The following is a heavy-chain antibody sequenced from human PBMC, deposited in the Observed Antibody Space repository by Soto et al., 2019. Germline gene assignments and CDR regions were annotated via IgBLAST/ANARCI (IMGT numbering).Heavy chain of an antibody. D-gene: IGHD6-19*01. CDR1: GYTFTSYG. CDR2: ISAYNGNT. Sequence: ASVKVSCKASGYTFTSYGISRVRQAPGQGLEWMGWISAYNGNTNYAQKLQGRVTMTTDTSTSTAYMELRSLRSDDTAVYYCARDTISGWYEGLTQSHIWGQGTMVTVSS. V-gene: IGHV1-18*01. CDR3: ARDTISGWYEGLTQSHI. J-gene: IGHJ3*02.